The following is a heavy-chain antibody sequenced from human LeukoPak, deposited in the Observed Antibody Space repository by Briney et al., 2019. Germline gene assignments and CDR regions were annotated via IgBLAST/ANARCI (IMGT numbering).Heavy chain of an antibody. V-gene: IGHV1-69*01. D-gene: IGHD3-3*01. Sequence: SVKVSCKASGGTFSSYAISWVRQAPGQGLEWMGGIIPIFGTANYAQKFQGRVTITADESTSTAYMELISLRSEDTAVYYCARATRTIFGVKSAPHYYYYYGMDVWGQGTTVTVSS. CDR1: GGTFSSYA. J-gene: IGHJ6*02. CDR2: IIPIFGTA. CDR3: ARATRTIFGVKSAPHYYYYYGMDV.